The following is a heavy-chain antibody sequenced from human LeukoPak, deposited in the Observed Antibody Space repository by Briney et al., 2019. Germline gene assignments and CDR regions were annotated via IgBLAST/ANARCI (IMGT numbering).Heavy chain of an antibody. J-gene: IGHJ6*04. D-gene: IGHD3-10*02. Sequence: GGSLRLSCEASGFTVSTYEMNWVRQTPGKGLEWASYISSSGSTIYYADSVKGRFTISRDNAKNSLYLQMNSLRAEDTAVYYYAELGITMIGGVWGKGTTVTISS. CDR1: GFTVSTYE. CDR3: AELGITMIGGV. CDR2: ISSSGSTI. V-gene: IGHV3-48*03.